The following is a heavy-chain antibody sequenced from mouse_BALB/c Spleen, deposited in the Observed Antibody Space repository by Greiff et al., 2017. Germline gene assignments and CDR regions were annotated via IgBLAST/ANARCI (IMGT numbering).Heavy chain of an antibody. J-gene: IGHJ2*01. D-gene: IGHD1-2*01. CDR1: GYTFTSYW. CDR3: TITTATGNFDY. Sequence: VQLQQPGAELVRPGASVKLSCKASGYTFTSYWINWVKQRPGQGLEWIGNIYPSDSYTNYNQKFKDKATLTVDKSSSTAYMQLSSPTSEDSAVYYCTITTATGNFDYWGQGTTLTVSS. V-gene: IGHV1-69*02. CDR2: IYPSDSYT.